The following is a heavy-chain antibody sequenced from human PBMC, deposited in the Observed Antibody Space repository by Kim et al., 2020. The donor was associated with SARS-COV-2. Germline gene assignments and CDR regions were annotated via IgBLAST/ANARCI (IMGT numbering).Heavy chain of an antibody. CDR2: IYYSGST. CDR3: AGGSSGYYHFNLDY. J-gene: IGHJ4*02. V-gene: IGHV4-31*03. CDR1: GGSISSGGYY. D-gene: IGHD3-22*01. Sequence: SETLSLTCTVSGGSISSGGYYWSWIRQHPGKGLEWIGYIYYSGSTYYNPSLKSRVTISVDTSKNQFSLKLSSVTAADTAVYYCAGGSSGYYHFNLDYWGQGTLVTVSS.